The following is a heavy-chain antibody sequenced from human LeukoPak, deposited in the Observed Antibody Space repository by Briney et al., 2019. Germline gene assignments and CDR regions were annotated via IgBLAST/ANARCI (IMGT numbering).Heavy chain of an antibody. J-gene: IGHJ4*02. CDR3: ARDRFAARPFYFDY. CDR2: ISSSSSTI. Sequence: GGSLRLSCAASGFTFSSYSMNWVRQAPGEGLEWVSYISSSSSTIYYADSVKGRFTISRDNAKNSLYLQMNSLRAEDTAVYYCARDRFAARPFYFDYWGQGTLVTVSS. D-gene: IGHD6-6*01. CDR1: GFTFSSYS. V-gene: IGHV3-48*01.